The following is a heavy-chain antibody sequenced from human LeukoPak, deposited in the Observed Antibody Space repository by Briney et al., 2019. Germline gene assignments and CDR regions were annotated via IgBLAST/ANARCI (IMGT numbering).Heavy chain of an antibody. J-gene: IGHJ6*03. V-gene: IGHV1-18*01. CDR3: ARADPGIAAAGTGDYYYYYMDV. D-gene: IGHD6-13*01. CDR1: GYSFTSYG. CDR2: ISAYNGHT. Sequence: ASVKVSCKASGYSFTSYGINWVRQAPGQGLEWMGWISAYNGHTNYAQKFHDRVTMTTDTSTSTAYMELRSLRSDDTAVYYCARADPGIAAAGTGDYYYYYMDVWGKGTTVTVSS.